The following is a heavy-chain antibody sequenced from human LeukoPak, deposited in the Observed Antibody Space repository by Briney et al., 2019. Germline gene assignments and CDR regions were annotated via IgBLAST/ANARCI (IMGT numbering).Heavy chain of an antibody. CDR3: TSPLPITAYGSGSYQVSDAFDI. V-gene: IGHV3-49*03. D-gene: IGHD3-10*01. J-gene: IGHJ3*02. Sequence: GGSLRLSCTASGFTFGDYAMSWFRQAPGKGLEWVGFIRSKAYGGTTEYAASVKGRFTISRDDSKSIAYLQMNSLKTEDTAVYYCTSPLPITAYGSGSYQVSDAFDIWGQGTMVTVSS. CDR1: GFTFGDYA. CDR2: IRSKAYGGTT.